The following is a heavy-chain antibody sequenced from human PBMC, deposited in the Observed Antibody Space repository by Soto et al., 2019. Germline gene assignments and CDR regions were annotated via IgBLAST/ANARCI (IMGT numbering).Heavy chain of an antibody. Sequence: GGSLRLSCAGSGFTFINYAMNWVRQAPGKGLEWVSSISGGGDAAFFPDSVRGRFTISRDNSQNTVTLQMNSLGVDDTAVYYCARKILGSTSRPTYWYSDLWGRGTLVTVSS. CDR1: GFTFINYA. J-gene: IGHJ2*01. CDR2: ISGGGDAA. V-gene: IGHV3-23*01. CDR3: ARKILGSTSRPTYWYSDL. D-gene: IGHD2-2*01.